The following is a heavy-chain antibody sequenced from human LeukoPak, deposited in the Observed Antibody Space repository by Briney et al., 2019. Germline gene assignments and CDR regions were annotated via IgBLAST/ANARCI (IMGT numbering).Heavy chain of an antibody. D-gene: IGHD3-22*01. Sequence: EASVKVSCKASGFTFTSSAVQWVRQARGQRLEWIGWIVVGSGNTNYAQKFQERVTITRDMSTSTAYMELSSLRSEDTAVYYCARETLPYTSIGFDIWGQGTMVTVSS. V-gene: IGHV1-58*01. CDR3: ARETLPYTSIGFDI. CDR1: GFTFTSSA. CDR2: IVVGSGNT. J-gene: IGHJ3*02.